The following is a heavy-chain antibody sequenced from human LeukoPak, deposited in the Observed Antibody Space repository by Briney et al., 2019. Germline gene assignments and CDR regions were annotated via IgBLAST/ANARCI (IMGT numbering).Heavy chain of an antibody. CDR2: ISYDGSNK. Sequence: PGGSLRLSCAASGFTFSSYAMHWVRQAPGKGLEWVAVISYDGSNKYYADSVKGRFTISRDNSKNTLYLQMNSLRAEDTAVYYCARSEWELRGSDIWGRGTMVTVSS. CDR3: ARSEWELRGSDI. CDR1: GFTFSSYA. V-gene: IGHV3-30*04. D-gene: IGHD1-26*01. J-gene: IGHJ3*02.